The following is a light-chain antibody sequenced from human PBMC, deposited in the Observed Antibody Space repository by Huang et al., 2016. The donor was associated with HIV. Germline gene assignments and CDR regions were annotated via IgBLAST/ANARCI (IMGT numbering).Light chain of an antibody. Sequence: DVVMTQSPLSLPVTLGQPAAISCRSSQTLVHTDGNTYFNLFLQRPGQSPRRLIYKVSNRDSGVPGRFSGGGSGIEFTLTISRVEAEDIGVYYCMQGTHWPPGSFGQGTKVEIK. J-gene: IGKJ1*01. CDR2: KVS. V-gene: IGKV2-30*02. CDR3: MQGTHWPPGS. CDR1: QTLVHTDGNTY.